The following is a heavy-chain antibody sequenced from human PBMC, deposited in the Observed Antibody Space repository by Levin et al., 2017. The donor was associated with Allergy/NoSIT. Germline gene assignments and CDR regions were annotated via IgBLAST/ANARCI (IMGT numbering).Heavy chain of an antibody. V-gene: IGHV1-69*13. Sequence: SVKVSCKASGGTFSSYAISWVRQAPGQGLEWMGGIIPIFGTANYAQKFQGRVTITADESTSTAYMELSSLRSEDTAVYYCARSFLPGIAAAGPGFDPWGQGTLVTVSS. D-gene: IGHD6-13*01. CDR3: ARSFLPGIAAAGPGFDP. J-gene: IGHJ5*02. CDR2: IIPIFGTA. CDR1: GGTFSSYA.